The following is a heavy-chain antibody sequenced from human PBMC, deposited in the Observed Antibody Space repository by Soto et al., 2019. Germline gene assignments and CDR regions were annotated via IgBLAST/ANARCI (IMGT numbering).Heavy chain of an antibody. CDR1: GYTFTAYF. V-gene: IGHV1-2*04. J-gene: IGHJ4*02. Sequence: QVQLVQSGAEVKKPGASVRVSCKASGYTFTAYFLHWIRQAPGQGFEWVGWINPNTGDTRYTQKFQDWVIMTRDTSINTVYMELKSLRSGDTAVNYCARGPHTGDFHYSGQGTLVAVSS. CDR3: ARGPHTGDFHY. D-gene: IGHD7-27*01. CDR2: INPNTGDT.